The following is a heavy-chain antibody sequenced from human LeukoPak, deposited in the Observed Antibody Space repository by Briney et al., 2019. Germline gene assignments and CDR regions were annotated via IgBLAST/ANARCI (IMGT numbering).Heavy chain of an antibody. V-gene: IGHV1-24*01. CDR3: ATELDYYGSGSYYNFSYYGMDV. D-gene: IGHD3-10*01. Sequence: GASVKVSCKVSGSTLTELSMHWVRQAPGKGLEWMGGFDPEDGETIYAQKFQGRVTMTEDTSTDTAYMELSSLRSEDTAVYYCATELDYYGSGSYYNFSYYGMDVWGQGTTVTVSS. CDR2: FDPEDGET. J-gene: IGHJ6*02. CDR1: GSTLTELS.